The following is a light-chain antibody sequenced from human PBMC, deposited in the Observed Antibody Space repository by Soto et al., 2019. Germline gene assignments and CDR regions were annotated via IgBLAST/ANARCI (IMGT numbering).Light chain of an antibody. CDR2: DAS. V-gene: IGKV3-11*01. Sequence: EIVLTQSPATLSLSPGERATLSCRASQSVSSYLAWYQQNPGQAPRLLIYDASNRATGIPTRFSGSGSGTDFTITISSLEPEDFAVYYCQQRSNWLTFGGGTKVEIK. CDR3: QQRSNWLT. J-gene: IGKJ4*01. CDR1: QSVSSY.